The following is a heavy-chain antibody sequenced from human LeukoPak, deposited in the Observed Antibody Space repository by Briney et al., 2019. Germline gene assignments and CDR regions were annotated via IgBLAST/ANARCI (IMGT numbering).Heavy chain of an antibody. D-gene: IGHD3-10*01. V-gene: IGHV4-59*11. Sequence: VKPSETLSLTCTVSGGSISSHYWSWIRQPPGKGLEWIGYIHYSGSTNYNPSLKSRVTISVDTSKNQLSLKLSSVTAADTAVYYCARGQLGSGMGDPWGQGTLVTVSS. CDR2: IHYSGST. J-gene: IGHJ5*02. CDR3: ARGQLGSGMGDP. CDR1: GGSISSHY.